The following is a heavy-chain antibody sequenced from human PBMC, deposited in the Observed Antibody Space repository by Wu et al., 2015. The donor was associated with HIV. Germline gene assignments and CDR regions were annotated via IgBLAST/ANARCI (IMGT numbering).Heavy chain of an antibody. V-gene: IGHV1-69*05. Sequence: QVQLVQSGAEVKKPGSSVKVSCKASGGTFSSYAISWVRQAPGQGLEWMGGIIPIFGTANYAQKFQGRVTITTDESTSTAYMELSSLRSEDTTVYYCARDQGHYYDSSGYPQPPYYYGMDVWGQGTTGHRLL. CDR3: ARDQGHYYDSSGYPQPPYYYGMDV. CDR1: GGTFSSYA. J-gene: IGHJ6*02. D-gene: IGHD3-22*01. CDR2: IIPIFGTA.